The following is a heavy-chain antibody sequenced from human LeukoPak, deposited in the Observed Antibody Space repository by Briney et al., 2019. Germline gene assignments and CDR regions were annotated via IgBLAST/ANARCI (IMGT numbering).Heavy chain of an antibody. CDR3: ASLYSSGWYSSDPDEAFDI. CDR1: GFTVSSNY. Sequence: GGSLRLSCAASGFTVSSNYMSWVRQAPGKGLEWVSVIYSGGGTYYADSVKGRFTISRDNSKNTLYLQMNGLRAEDTAVYYCASLYSSGWYSSDPDEAFDIWGQGTMVTVSS. CDR2: IYSGGGT. D-gene: IGHD6-19*01. J-gene: IGHJ3*02. V-gene: IGHV3-66*01.